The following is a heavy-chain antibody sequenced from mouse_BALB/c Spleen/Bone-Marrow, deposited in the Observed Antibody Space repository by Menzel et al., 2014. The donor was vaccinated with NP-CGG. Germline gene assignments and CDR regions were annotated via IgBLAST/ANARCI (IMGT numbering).Heavy chain of an antibody. CDR1: GDSITSGY. CDR3: ATYDGYYFDY. V-gene: IGHV3-8*02. J-gene: IGHJ2*01. Sequence: EVKVVESGPSLVKPSQPLSLTCSVTGDSITSGYWNWIRKFPGNKLEYMGYISYSGSTYYSPSLKSRISITRDTSKNQYYLQLDSVTTEDTATYYCATYDGYYFDYWGQGTTLTVSS. CDR2: ISYSGST. D-gene: IGHD2-3*01.